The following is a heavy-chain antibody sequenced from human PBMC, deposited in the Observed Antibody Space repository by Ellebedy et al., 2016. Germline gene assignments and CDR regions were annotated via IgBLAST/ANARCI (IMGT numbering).Heavy chain of an antibody. CDR1: GYTFTSYG. CDR2: ISVYNGNT. CDR3: ARETGDPLFDY. V-gene: IGHV1-18*01. Sequence: ASVKVSCXASGYTFTSYGISWVRQAPGQGLEWMGWISVYNGNTNYAQKVQGRVTMTTDTSTSTAYMELRSLRSDDTAVYYCARETGDPLFDYWGQGTLVTVSS. J-gene: IGHJ4*02. D-gene: IGHD7-27*01.